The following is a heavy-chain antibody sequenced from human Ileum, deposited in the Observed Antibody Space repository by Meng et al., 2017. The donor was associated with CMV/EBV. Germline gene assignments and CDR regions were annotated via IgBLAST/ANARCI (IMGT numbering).Heavy chain of an antibody. V-gene: IGHV3-23*03. J-gene: IGHJ4*02. CDR3: TKEGCSSNSCYFDY. Sequence: GESLKISCAAAGFTFSSYAMSWVRQAPGKGLEWVSVIYSGGSNTYYADSVMGRFTISRDNSKNTLYLQMNSLRAEDTAVYYCTKEGCSSNSCYFDYWGQGSLVTVSS. CDR1: GFTFSSYA. CDR2: IYSGGSNT. D-gene: IGHD2-2*01.